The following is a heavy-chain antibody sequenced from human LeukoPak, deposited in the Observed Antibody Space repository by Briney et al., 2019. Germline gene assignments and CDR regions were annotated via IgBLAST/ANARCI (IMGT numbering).Heavy chain of an antibody. CDR3: ARDGPAAACFDY. CDR2: ISYDGSNK. D-gene: IGHD6-13*01. Sequence: GGSLRLSCAASGFTFSSYAMHWVRQARGKGLEWVAVISYDGSNKYYADSVKGRFTISRDNSKNTLYLQMNSLRAEDTAVYYCARDGPAAACFDYWGQGTLVTVSS. J-gene: IGHJ4*02. V-gene: IGHV3-30*04. CDR1: GFTFSSYA.